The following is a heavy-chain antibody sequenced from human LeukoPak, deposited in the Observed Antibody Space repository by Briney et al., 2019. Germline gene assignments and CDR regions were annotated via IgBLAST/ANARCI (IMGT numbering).Heavy chain of an antibody. V-gene: IGHV3-23*01. J-gene: IGHJ4*02. D-gene: IGHD3-16*02. CDR1: RFTFSSYA. CDR2: ISGSGGST. Sequence: GGSLRLSCAASRFTFSSYAMSWVRQAPGKGLEWVSAISGSGGSTYYADSVKGRFTISRDNSKNTLYLQMNSLRAEDTAVYYCARKDYDYVWGSYHPTPVDYWGQGTLVTVSS. CDR3: ARKDYDYVWGSYHPTPVDY.